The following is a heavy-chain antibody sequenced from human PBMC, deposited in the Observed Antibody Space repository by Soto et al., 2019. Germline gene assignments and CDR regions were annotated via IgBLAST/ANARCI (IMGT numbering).Heavy chain of an antibody. CDR3: AKSQPSSWAYFDY. J-gene: IGHJ4*02. V-gene: IGHV3-23*01. CDR2: ISGSGDST. Sequence: GGSLRLSCAASGFTFSSYAMSWVRQAPGKGLEWVATISGSGDSTYYADSVQGRLTISRDNSKNTLYLQMNSLRAEDTAIFSCAKSQPSSWAYFDYWGQGTLVTVSS. D-gene: IGHD6-13*01. CDR1: GFTFSSYA.